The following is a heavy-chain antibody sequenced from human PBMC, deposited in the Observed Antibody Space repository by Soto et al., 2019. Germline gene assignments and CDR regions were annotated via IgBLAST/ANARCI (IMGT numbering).Heavy chain of an antibody. D-gene: IGHD6-19*01. CDR2: ISGSGGST. V-gene: IGHV3-23*01. Sequence: VQLLESGGGLVQPGGALRLSCAASGFTFSSYAMSWVRQAPGKGLEWVSAISGSGGSTYYADSVKGRFTISRDNSKNKLYLQMNSLRDEDTAVYYCAKVRDSSGWELFDYWGQGTLVTVSS. CDR1: GFTFSSYA. J-gene: IGHJ4*02. CDR3: AKVRDSSGWELFDY.